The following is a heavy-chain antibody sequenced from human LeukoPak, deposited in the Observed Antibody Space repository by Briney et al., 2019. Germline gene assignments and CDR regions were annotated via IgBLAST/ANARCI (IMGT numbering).Heavy chain of an antibody. CDR2: FDPVDGET. CDR3: ATDLGNSSGWYYFDY. Sequence: GASVKVSCKVSGYTLTELSMHWVRQAPGKGLEWMGGFDPVDGETIYAQKFQGRVTMTEDTSTDTAYMELSSLRSEDTAVYYCATDLGNSSGWYYFDYWGQGTLVTVSS. V-gene: IGHV1-24*01. D-gene: IGHD6-19*01. CDR1: GYTLTELS. J-gene: IGHJ4*02.